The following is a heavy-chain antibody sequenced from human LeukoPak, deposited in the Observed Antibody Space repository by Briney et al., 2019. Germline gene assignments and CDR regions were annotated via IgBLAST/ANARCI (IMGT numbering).Heavy chain of an antibody. CDR3: ARDGVVVVPAARGFDY. V-gene: IGHV1-18*01. J-gene: IGHJ4*02. Sequence: APVKVSCKASGYTFTSYGISWVRQAPGQGLEWMGWISAYNGNTNYAQKLQGRVTMTTDTSTSTAYMELRSLRSDDTAVYYCARDGVVVVPAARGFDYWGQGTLVTVSS. CDR1: GYTFTSYG. D-gene: IGHD2-2*01. CDR2: ISAYNGNT.